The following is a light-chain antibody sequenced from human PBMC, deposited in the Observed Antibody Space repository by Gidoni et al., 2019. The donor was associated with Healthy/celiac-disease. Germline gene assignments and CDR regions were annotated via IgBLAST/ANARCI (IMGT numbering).Light chain of an antibody. V-gene: IGKV1-5*03. J-gene: IGKJ3*01. CDR1: QSISSW. CDR2: KAS. CDR3: QQYNSYSSGT. Sequence: DIQMTQSPSTLSASVGDRVTITCRASQSISSWLAWYQQKPEKAPKLLIYKASSLESGVPSRFSGSGSGREFTLTISSLQPDDFATYYCQQYNSYSSGTFGPGTKVDIK.